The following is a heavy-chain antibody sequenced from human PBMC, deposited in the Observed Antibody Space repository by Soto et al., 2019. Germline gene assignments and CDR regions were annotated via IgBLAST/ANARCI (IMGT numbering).Heavy chain of an antibody. CDR1: GYSFTGYY. Sequence: GASVKVSCKASGYSFTGYYIHWVRQAPGLGLEWMGWINPNSGGTNFAQRFQARVTLTRDSSISTAYMELSGLGSDDTAVYYCVRDGSSGWYYYGMDVWGHGNTVTV. V-gene: IGHV1-2*02. J-gene: IGHJ6*02. D-gene: IGHD6-19*01. CDR2: INPNSGGT. CDR3: VRDGSSGWYYYGMDV.